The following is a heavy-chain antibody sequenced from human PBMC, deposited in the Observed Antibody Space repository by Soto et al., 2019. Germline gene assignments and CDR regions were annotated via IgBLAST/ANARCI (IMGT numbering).Heavy chain of an antibody. J-gene: IGHJ4*02. D-gene: IGHD2-15*01. CDR3: ARESRYCSGGSCYFLPGIDY. CDR1: GYTFTSYA. V-gene: IGHV1-3*01. CDR2: INAGNGNT. Sequence: ASVEVSCKASGYTFTSYAMHWVRQAPGQRLEWMGWINAGNGNTKYSQKFQGRVTITRDTSASTAYMELSSLRSEDTAVYYCARESRYCSGGSCYFLPGIDYWGQGTLVTVSS.